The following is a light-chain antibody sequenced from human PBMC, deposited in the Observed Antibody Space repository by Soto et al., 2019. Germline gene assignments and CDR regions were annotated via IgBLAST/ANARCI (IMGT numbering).Light chain of an antibody. V-gene: IGLV2-18*01. J-gene: IGLJ1*01. CDR1: STDFVSYNR. Sequence: LTQPPSVSGSPGQSVTISCTGTSTDFVSYNRVSWYQQSPGTAPKLIIYEASNRPSGVPDRFSGSKSGNTASLTISGLQAADEADYYCSLYTSENTYVFGTGTKVTVL. CDR2: EAS. CDR3: SLYTSENTYV.